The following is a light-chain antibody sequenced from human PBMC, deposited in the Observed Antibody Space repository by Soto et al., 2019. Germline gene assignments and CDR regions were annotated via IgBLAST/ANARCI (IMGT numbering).Light chain of an antibody. CDR1: QSVSSN. CDR3: QQYNKWPTWT. Sequence: EIVMTQSPATLSVSPGERATLSCRASQSVSSNLAWYQQKPGQAPRLLIYGASTRATGIPARFSGSGSGTEFTLTISSLQSEDFAVYYCQQYNKWPTWTFGQGTRWIS. CDR2: GAS. V-gene: IGKV3-15*01. J-gene: IGKJ1*01.